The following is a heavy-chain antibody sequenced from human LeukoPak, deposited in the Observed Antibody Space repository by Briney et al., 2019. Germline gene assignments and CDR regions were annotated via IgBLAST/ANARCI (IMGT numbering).Heavy chain of an antibody. V-gene: IGHV4-34*01. Sequence: TSETLSLTCAVYGGSFSGYYWSWIRQPPGKGLEWIGEINHSGSTNYNPSLKSRVTISVDTSKNQFSLKLSSVTAADTAVYYCARRRDGYNHFQTFDYWGQGTLVTVSS. CDR1: GGSFSGYY. CDR3: ARRRDGYNHFQTFDY. J-gene: IGHJ4*02. CDR2: INHSGST. D-gene: IGHD5-24*01.